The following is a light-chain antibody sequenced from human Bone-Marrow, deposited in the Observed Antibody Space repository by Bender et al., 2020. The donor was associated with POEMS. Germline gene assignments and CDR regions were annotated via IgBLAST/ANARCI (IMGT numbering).Light chain of an antibody. CDR1: SGYSSYT. CDR3: GTHHGSGRNLVVI. V-gene: IGLV9-49*03. Sequence: QPVLTQPPSASASLGASVTLTCTLSSGYSSYTVDWYQQRPGKGPRFVMRVGTGGIVGSKGDAIPDRFSVLGSGLNRYLTITNVQEDDESDFYCGTHHGSGRNLVVIFGGGTKVTVL. J-gene: IGLJ2*01. CDR2: VGTGGIVG.